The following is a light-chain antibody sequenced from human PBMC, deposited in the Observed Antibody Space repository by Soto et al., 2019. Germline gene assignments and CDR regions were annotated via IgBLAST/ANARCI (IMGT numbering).Light chain of an antibody. Sequence: DIVMTQTPLSLSVTPGQPASISCKYSQSLLYRDGKTYLSWYLQKPGQSPQLLIYEVSNRLSGVPERFSGSGSGTDFTLKISRVDAEDVGVYYCMQTTQLPFTFGPGTKVDIK. CDR3: MQTTQLPFT. CDR1: QSLLYRDGKTY. V-gene: IGKV2D-29*02. J-gene: IGKJ3*01. CDR2: EVS.